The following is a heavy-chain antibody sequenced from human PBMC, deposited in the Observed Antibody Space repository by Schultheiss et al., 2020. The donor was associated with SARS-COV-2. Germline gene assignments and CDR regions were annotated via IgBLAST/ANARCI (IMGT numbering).Heavy chain of an antibody. CDR3: AREPSWRYYYYGMDI. V-gene: IGHV6-1*01. CDR2: TYYRSRWYS. CDR1: GDSVSRNSAA. J-gene: IGHJ6*02. Sequence: SETLSLTCAISGDSVSRNSAAWNWIRQSPLRGLEWLGRTYYRSRWYSDYAVSVKSRITINPDTSKNQFSLQLNSVTPEDTAVYYCAREPSWRYYYYGMDIWGQGTTVTVSS.